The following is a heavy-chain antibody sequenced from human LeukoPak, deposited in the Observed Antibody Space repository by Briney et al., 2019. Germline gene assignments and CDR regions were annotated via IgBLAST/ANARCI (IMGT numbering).Heavy chain of an antibody. J-gene: IGHJ4*02. Sequence: GRSLRLSCAAFGFTFDDYAMHWVRQAPGKGLEWVSGISWNSGSIGHAGSVTGRFTISRDNAKNSLSLQMNSLRAEDTAVYYCVKDLDSSGYFPLHWGQGTLVTVSS. CDR3: VKDLDSSGYFPLH. CDR1: GFTFDDYA. V-gene: IGHV3-9*01. CDR2: ISWNSGSI. D-gene: IGHD3-22*01.